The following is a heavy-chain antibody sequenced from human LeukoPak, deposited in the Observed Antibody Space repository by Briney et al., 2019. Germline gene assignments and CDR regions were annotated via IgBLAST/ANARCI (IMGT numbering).Heavy chain of an antibody. J-gene: IGHJ5*02. D-gene: IGHD6-13*01. Sequence: TGGSLRLSCAASGFTFSSYWMSWVRQAPGKGLEWVANIEQDGSEKYYVDSVKGRFTISRDNAKNSLYLQMNSLRAEDTAVYYCAAHRRWATSSSGGRWFDPWGQGTLVTVSS. CDR2: IEQDGSEK. CDR3: AAHRRWATSSSGGRWFDP. V-gene: IGHV3-7*01. CDR1: GFTFSSYW.